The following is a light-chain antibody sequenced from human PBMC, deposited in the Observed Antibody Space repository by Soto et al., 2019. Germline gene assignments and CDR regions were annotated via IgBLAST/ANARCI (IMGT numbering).Light chain of an antibody. CDR2: DVS. J-gene: IGKJ2*01. CDR1: QSVSSY. Sequence: EVALTQSPATLSLSPGERATLSCRASQSVSSYLAWYRQKPGQAPRLLIHDVSNRATGIPARFSGSGSGTEFTLTISSPEPEDFAVYYCHQRSDCPPRYVFGQGTKLEIK. V-gene: IGKV3-11*01. CDR3: HQRSDCPPRYV.